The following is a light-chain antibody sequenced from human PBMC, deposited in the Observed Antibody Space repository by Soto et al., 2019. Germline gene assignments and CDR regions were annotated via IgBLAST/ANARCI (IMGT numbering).Light chain of an antibody. CDR3: QQFGSSPT. J-gene: IGKJ1*01. Sequence: EIVLTQSPGTLSLSPGERATLSCRASQSIGSTYLVWYQQKPAQAPRLLIYGASNRATGTPDRFSGSGSGTDFTLTISRLEPEDFAVYYCQQFGSSPTFGQGTKVDSK. V-gene: IGKV3-20*01. CDR1: QSIGSTY. CDR2: GAS.